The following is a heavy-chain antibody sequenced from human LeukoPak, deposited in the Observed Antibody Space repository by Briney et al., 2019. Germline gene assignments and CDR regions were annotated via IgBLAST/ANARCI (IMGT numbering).Heavy chain of an antibody. Sequence: SETLSLTCTVSGGSISSYYWSWIRKPAGKGLEWIGRIYPSGSTNYNPSLKSRVTMSVDTSKNQFSLKLTSVTAVDTAVYYCARGLEYSYGYQFDFWGQGTLVTVSS. CDR1: GGSISSYY. CDR2: IYPSGST. V-gene: IGHV4-4*07. D-gene: IGHD5-18*01. J-gene: IGHJ4*02. CDR3: ARGLEYSYGYQFDF.